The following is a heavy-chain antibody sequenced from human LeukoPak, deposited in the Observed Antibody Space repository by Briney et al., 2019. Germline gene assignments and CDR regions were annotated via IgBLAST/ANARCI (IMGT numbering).Heavy chain of an antibody. CDR1: GGSFSGYY. V-gene: IGHV4-34*01. CDR2: INHSGST. J-gene: IGHJ4*02. Sequence: PSETLSLTCAVYGGSFSGYYWSWIRQPPGKGLEWIGEINHSGSTNYNPSLKSRVTISVDTSKNQFSLKLSSVTAADTAVYYCAGGPYHSYGSGSRFMWWGQGTLVTVSS. CDR3: AGGPYHSYGSGSRFMW. D-gene: IGHD3-10*01.